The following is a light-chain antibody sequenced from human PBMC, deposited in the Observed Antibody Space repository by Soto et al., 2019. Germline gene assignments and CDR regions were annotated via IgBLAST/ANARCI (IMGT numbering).Light chain of an antibody. V-gene: IGLV1-44*01. CDR1: GSSIGTNT. CDR3: AAWDGSLNNVL. Sequence: QAVVTQPPSASGTPGQRVTISCSGSGSSIGTNTVNWYRQLPGTAPKLLIYGDNQRPSGVPDRFSASKSGTSASLAISGLQPEDEADYYCAAWDGSLNNVLFGGGSKLTVL. J-gene: IGLJ2*01. CDR2: GDN.